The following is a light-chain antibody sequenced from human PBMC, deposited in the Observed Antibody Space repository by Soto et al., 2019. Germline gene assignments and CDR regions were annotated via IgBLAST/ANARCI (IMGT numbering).Light chain of an antibody. V-gene: IGKV3-11*01. CDR1: QSISSY. Sequence: EIVLTQSPATLSLSPGERGTLSCRASQSISSYLAWYQQKPDQAPRLLIYDASNRATGIPARFSGSGSGTDFTLTISSLDPEDFAVYYCHQRSTWPFTFGPGTKVDIK. CDR2: DAS. J-gene: IGKJ3*01. CDR3: HQRSTWPFT.